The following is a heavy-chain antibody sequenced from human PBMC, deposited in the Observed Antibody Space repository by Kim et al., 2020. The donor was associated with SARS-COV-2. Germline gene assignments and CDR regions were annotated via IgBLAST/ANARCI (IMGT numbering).Heavy chain of an antibody. J-gene: IGHJ4*02. V-gene: IGHV4-39*07. CDR3: ARVINYYDSSGYYLFDY. Sequence: LKRRVTISVDTAKNQFSLKLSSVTAADTAVYYCARVINYYDSSGYYLFDYWGQGTLVTVSS. D-gene: IGHD3-22*01.